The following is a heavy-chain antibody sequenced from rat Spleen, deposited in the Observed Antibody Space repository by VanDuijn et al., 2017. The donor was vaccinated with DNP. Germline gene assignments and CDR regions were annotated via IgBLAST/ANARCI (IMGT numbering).Heavy chain of an antibody. V-gene: IGHV3-1*01. Sequence: EVQLQESGPGLVKPSQSLSLTCSVTGYSITSTYWGWIRKFPGNKMEWIGHISYSGSTSYNPSLKSRGSITRDTSKNQFFLQLSSVTTEDTATYYCARWNIGTSTLDYWGQGVMVTVSS. CDR2: ISYSGST. CDR3: ARWNIGTSTLDY. J-gene: IGHJ2*01. CDR1: GYSITSTY. D-gene: IGHD1-5*01.